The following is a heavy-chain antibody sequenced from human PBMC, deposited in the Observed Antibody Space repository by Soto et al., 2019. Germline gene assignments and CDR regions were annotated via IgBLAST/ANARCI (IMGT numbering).Heavy chain of an antibody. J-gene: IGHJ4*02. V-gene: IGHV4-30-4*01. CDR1: GGSISSGDYY. D-gene: IGHD3-22*01. CDR3: ASSSGSNNRHLRH. Sequence: QVRLQESGPGLVKPAQTLSLTCTVSGGSISSGDYYWSWIRQPPGKGLEWIGYIYNSESTYYFPPLRGRITISVDTSKNQFSLKLSSVTAADTAVYYCASSSGSNNRHLRHWGQGTRVTVSS. CDR2: IYNSEST.